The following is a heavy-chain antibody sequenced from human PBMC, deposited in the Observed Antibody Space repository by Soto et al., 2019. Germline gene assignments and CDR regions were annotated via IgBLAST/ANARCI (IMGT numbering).Heavy chain of an antibody. CDR1: GFTFSSYG. D-gene: IGHD2-21*02. CDR2: IWYDGSNK. V-gene: IGHV3-33*01. CDR3: ARDLCGGDCYLFDY. Sequence: QVQLVESGGGVVQPGRSLRLSCAASGFTFSSYGMHWVRQAPGKGLEWVAVIWYDGSNKYYADSVKGRFTISRDNSKNTLYLQMNSLRAEDTAVCYCARDLCGGDCYLFDYWGQGTLVTVSS. J-gene: IGHJ4*02.